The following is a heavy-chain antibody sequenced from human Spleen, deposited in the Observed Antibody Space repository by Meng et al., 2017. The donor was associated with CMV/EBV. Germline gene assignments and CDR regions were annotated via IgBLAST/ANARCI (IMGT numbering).Heavy chain of an antibody. V-gene: IGHV1-18*01. CDR1: GYTFTSYG. Sequence: ASVKVSCKASGYTFTSYGISWVRQAPGQGPEWMGWISGYSGNTNYAEKLQGRVTMTTDTSTSTAYMELRILRHDDTAVYYCARDVSRSSSWSVNYGLDVWGQGTTVTVSS. D-gene: IGHD6-13*01. CDR3: ARDVSRSSSWSVNYGLDV. J-gene: IGHJ6*02. CDR2: ISGYSGNT.